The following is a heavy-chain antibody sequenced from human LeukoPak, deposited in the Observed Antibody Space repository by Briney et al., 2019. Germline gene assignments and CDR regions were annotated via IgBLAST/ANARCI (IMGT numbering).Heavy chain of an antibody. Sequence: LSLTCTVSGGSISSYYWSWIRQAPGKGLEWVSYISNSASNIYYADSVKGRFTISRDNAKSSLYLQMNSLRAEDTAVYYCVRDSQKVSYYEPPDYWGQGTLVTVSS. V-gene: IGHV3-11*01. J-gene: IGHJ4*02. D-gene: IGHD3-22*01. CDR1: GGSISSYY. CDR2: ISNSASNI. CDR3: VRDSQKVSYYEPPDY.